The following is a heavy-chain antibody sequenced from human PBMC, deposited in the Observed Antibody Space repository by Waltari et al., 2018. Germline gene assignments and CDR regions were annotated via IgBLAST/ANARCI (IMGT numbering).Heavy chain of an antibody. D-gene: IGHD3-10*01. CDR2: ISFSGTT. Sequence: QVRLEQWGADLLKRSETLSLTCAIYSGSFNAYFWTWIRQSPGGGLEWIGDISFSGTTNYNPSLESRVSMSVDVSKNQFSLKLTSVTAADTAVYYCARTYLYYGSGRSELDYWGRGTLVTVSS. J-gene: IGHJ4*02. CDR1: SGSFNAYF. CDR3: ARTYLYYGSGRSELDY. V-gene: IGHV4-34*01.